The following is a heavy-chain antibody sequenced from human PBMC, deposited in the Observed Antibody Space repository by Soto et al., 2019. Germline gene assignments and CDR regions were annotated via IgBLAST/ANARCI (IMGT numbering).Heavy chain of an antibody. CDR2: IYHSGST. V-gene: IGHV4-30-2*01. CDR3: ARDHLEGNWFDP. Sequence: QLQLQESGSGLVRPSQTLSLTCAVSGGSISSGGYSWNWIRQPPGKGLEWIGYIYHSGSTLYNPSLKRRVXXXVXXSKTQFSLKLSSVTAADTAVYYCARDHLEGNWFDPWGQGTLVTVSS. J-gene: IGHJ5*02. CDR1: GGSISSGGYS.